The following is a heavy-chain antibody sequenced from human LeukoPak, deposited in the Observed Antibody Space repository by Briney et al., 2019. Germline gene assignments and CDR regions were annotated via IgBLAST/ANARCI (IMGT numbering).Heavy chain of an antibody. CDR1: VGSIGSSCFY. Sequence: SETLSLTCTVSVGSIGSSCFYWGWLRHPPGKGLEWTGSIDYSGKTFYNPSLKSRVTISVDTSKNQFSLKLSSVTAADSAVYYCARHCSDGSWFEYWGQGTLVSVSS. D-gene: IGHD2-15*01. V-gene: IGHV4-39*01. CDR2: IDYSGKT. CDR3: ARHCSDGSWFEY. J-gene: IGHJ4*02.